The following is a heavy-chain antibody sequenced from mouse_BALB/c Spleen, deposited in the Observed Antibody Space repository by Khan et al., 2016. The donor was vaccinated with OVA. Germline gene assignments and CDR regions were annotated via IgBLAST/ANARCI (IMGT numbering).Heavy chain of an antibody. J-gene: IGHJ3*01. CDR3: TRGGYGSPFAY. CDR2: INPSNGGA. CDR1: GYTFTSYY. Sequence: QVQLKQSGAELVKPGASVKLSCKASGYTFTSYYMYWVKQRPGQGLEWIGEINPSNGGANVNEKFKSKATLTVDKSSSTAYMELSSLTSEDSAVYYWTRGGYGSPFAYWGQGTLVTVSA. D-gene: IGHD1-1*01. V-gene: IGHV1S81*02.